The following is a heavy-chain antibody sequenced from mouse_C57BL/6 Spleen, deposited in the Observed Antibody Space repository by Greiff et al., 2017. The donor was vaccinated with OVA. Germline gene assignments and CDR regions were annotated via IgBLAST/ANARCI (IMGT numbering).Heavy chain of an antibody. CDR2: IHPNSGST. D-gene: IGHD2-3*01. J-gene: IGHJ2*01. CDR1: GYTFTSYW. CDR3: ARSEAYDYFDD. V-gene: IGHV1-64*01. Sequence: QVQLQQPGAELVKPGASVKLSCKASGYTFTSYWMHWVKQRPGQGLEWIGMIHPNSGSTNYNEKFKSKATLTVDKSSSTAYMQLSSLTSEDSAVYYCARSEAYDYFDDWGQGTTLTVSS.